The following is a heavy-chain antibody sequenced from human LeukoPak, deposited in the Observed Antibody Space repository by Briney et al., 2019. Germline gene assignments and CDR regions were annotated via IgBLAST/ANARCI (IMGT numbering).Heavy chain of an antibody. Sequence: GGSLRLSCAASGLTFSGSAMHWVRQASGKGLEWVGRIRSKANSYATAYAASVKGRFTISRDDSKNTAYLQMNSLKTEDTAVYYCTRHRPYGSGSYFDYYYYYMDVWGKGTTVTVSS. CDR3: TRHRPYGSGSYFDYYYYYMDV. V-gene: IGHV3-73*01. D-gene: IGHD3-10*01. J-gene: IGHJ6*03. CDR2: IRSKANSYAT. CDR1: GLTFSGSA.